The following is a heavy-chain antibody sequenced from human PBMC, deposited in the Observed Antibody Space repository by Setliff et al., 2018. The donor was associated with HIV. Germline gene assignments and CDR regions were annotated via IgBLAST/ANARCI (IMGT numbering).Heavy chain of an antibody. CDR3: ARDPGDYDYVWGTKRGWFDP. D-gene: IGHD3-16*01. Sequence: PSETLSLTCTVSGYSISSGDYWGWIRQPPGKGLEWIGSIYHSGSTYYNPSLKSRVTIAVDTSKNQFSLKLSSVTAAGTAVYYCARDPGDYDYVWGTKRGWFDPWGQGTLVTVSS. CDR2: IYHSGST. V-gene: IGHV4-38-2*02. J-gene: IGHJ5*02. CDR1: GYSISSGDY.